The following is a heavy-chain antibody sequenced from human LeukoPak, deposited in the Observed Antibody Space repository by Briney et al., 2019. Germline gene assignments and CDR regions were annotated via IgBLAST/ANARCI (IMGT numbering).Heavy chain of an antibody. CDR1: GFTFSSYW. J-gene: IGHJ4*02. CDR2: IKSDGSST. D-gene: IGHD6-13*01. Sequence: GGSLRLSCAASGFTFSSYWMHWVRQAPGKGLVWVSCIKSDGSSTTYADSVRGRFTISRDNAKNTLHLQMNSLRAEDTAVYYCARDSSSWYYDYWGQGTLVTVSS. CDR3: ARDSSSWYYDY. V-gene: IGHV3-74*03.